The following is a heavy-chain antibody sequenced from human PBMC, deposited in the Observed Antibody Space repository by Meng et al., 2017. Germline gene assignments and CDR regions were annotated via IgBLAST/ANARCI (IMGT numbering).Heavy chain of an antibody. Sequence: GPGLVRPSRHLFLSCTVSGGSCSSGSYYGSWIRQPPGKGLECIGYIYYSGSTNYNPSLKSRVTISVDTSKNQFSLKLSSVTAADTAVYYCARDCSGGSCYSIGVWGQGTLVTVSS. CDR2: IYYSGST. V-gene: IGHV4-61*01. CDR1: GGSCSSGSYY. J-gene: IGHJ4*02. D-gene: IGHD2-15*01. CDR3: ARDCSGGSCYSIGV.